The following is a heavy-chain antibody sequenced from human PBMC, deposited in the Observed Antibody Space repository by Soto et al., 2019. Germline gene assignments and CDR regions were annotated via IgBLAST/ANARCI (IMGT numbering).Heavy chain of an antibody. V-gene: IGHV3-33*01. CDR3: ARNYDSSGYYYHYFDY. D-gene: IGHD3-22*01. Sequence: GGSLRLSCAASGFTFSSYGMHWVRQAPGKGLEWVAVIWYDGSNKYYADSVKGRFTISRDNSKNTLYLQMNSLRAEDTAVYYCARNYDSSGYYYHYFDYWGQGTLVTVSS. CDR1: GFTFSSYG. CDR2: IWYDGSNK. J-gene: IGHJ4*02.